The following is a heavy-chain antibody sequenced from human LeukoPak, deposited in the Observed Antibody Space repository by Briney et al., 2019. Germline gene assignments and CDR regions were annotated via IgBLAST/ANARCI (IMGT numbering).Heavy chain of an antibody. CDR1: GYSFTCYW. Sequence: GESLKISCKGSGYSFTCYWIGWVRQMPGKGLEWMEIIYPGDSDTRYSPSFQGQVTISADKSISTAYLRWSSLKASDTAMYYCARQSANYDYVWGSYRYWYYFDYWGQGTLVTVSS. V-gene: IGHV5-51*01. J-gene: IGHJ4*02. D-gene: IGHD3-16*02. CDR3: ARQSANYDYVWGSYRYWYYFDY. CDR2: IYPGDSDT.